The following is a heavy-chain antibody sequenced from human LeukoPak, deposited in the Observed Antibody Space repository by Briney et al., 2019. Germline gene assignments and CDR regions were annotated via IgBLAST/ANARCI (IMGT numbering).Heavy chain of an antibody. Sequence: PSETLSLTCTVSGYSISSGYYWGWIRQPPGKGLEWIGSIYHSGSTYYNPSLKSRVTISVDTSKNQFSLKLSSVTAADTAVYYCARPSGRTYYYGSGSYYYFDYWGQGTLVTVSS. CDR2: IYHSGST. J-gene: IGHJ4*02. V-gene: IGHV4-38-2*02. CDR1: GYSISSGYY. D-gene: IGHD3-10*01. CDR3: ARPSGRTYYYGSGSYYYFDY.